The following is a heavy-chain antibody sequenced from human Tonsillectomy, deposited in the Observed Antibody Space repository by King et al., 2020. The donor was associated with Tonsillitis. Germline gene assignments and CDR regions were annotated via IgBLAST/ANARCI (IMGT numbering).Heavy chain of an antibody. CDR2: IYYSGST. CDR1: GGSISSSSYY. J-gene: IGHJ4*02. V-gene: IGHV4-39*01. CDR3: ARRRVYSYDSSGYYDY. D-gene: IGHD3-22*01. Sequence: LQLQESGPGLVKPSETLSLTCTVSGGSISSSSYYWGWIRQPPGKGLEWIGSIYYSGSTYYNPSLKSRVTISVDTSKNQFSLKLSSVTAADTAVYYCARRRVYSYDSSGYYDYWGQGTLVTVSS.